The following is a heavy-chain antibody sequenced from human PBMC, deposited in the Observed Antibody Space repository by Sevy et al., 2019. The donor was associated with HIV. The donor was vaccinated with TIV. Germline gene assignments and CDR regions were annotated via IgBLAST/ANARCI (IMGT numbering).Heavy chain of an antibody. D-gene: IGHD1-26*01. CDR2: ISSSSSTI. V-gene: IGHV3-48*02. CDR1: GFTFSSYS. J-gene: IGHJ4*02. CDR3: ATDPSLIVGDYYFDY. Sequence: GGSLRLSCTASGFTFSSYSMNWVRQAPGKGLEWVSYISSSSSTIYYADSVKGRFTISRDNAKNSLYLQMNSLRDEDTAVYYCATDPSLIVGDYYFDYWGQGTLVTVSS.